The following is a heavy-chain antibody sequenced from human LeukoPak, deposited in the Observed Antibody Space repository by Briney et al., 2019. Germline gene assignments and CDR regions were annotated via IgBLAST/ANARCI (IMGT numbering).Heavy chain of an antibody. J-gene: IGHJ4*02. V-gene: IGHV3-53*01. D-gene: IGHD1-26*01. Sequence: PGGSLRLSCAASGFTVSTNYMTWVRQAPGKGLDWVSIINTGGYTYYIDSVKGRFTISRDKSKNTLYLQMTFLNVEDRAVYYCARESGSYLQWGQGTLVTVSS. CDR3: ARESGSYLQ. CDR1: GFTVSTNY. CDR2: INTGGYT.